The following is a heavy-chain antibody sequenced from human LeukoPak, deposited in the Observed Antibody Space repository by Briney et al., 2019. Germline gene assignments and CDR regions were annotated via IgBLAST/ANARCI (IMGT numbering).Heavy chain of an antibody. D-gene: IGHD6-19*01. CDR1: GFTFSSYA. V-gene: IGHV3-23*01. CDR3: AKGLSSGWYATDY. Sequence: PGGSLRLSCAASGFTFSSYAMSWVRQAPGNGLEWVSAISGSGGSTYYADSVKGRFTISRDNSKNTLYLQMNSLRAEDTAVYYCAKGLSSGWYATDYWGQGTLVTVSS. CDR2: ISGSGGST. J-gene: IGHJ4*02.